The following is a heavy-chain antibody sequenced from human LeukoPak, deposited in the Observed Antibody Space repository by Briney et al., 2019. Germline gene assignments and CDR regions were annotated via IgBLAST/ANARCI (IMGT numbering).Heavy chain of an antibody. CDR3: ARAPRQLSYFYGVDV. V-gene: IGHV1-8*01. D-gene: IGHD5-18*01. J-gene: IGHJ6*02. CDR1: GYTFTSTE. CDR2: MNPNSGDT. Sequence: ASVKVSCKASGYTFTSTEIMWVRQATGQGLEWMGWMNPNSGDTGYAQKFQGRVTMTRDTSTRTAYMELSRLRFEDTAVYYCARAPRQLSYFYGVDVWGQGTTVTVSS.